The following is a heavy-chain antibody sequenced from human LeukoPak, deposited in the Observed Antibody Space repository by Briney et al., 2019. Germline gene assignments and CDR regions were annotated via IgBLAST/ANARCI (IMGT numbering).Heavy chain of an antibody. Sequence: ASVKVSCKASGYTFTSFYMHWVRQAPGQGLEWMGIINPSGGSTSYAQKFQGRVTMTRDTSTSTVYMELSSLRSEDTAVYYCAREPLGIAVAGKRNWFDPWGQGTLVTVSS. CDR3: AREPLGIAVAGKRNWFDP. D-gene: IGHD6-19*01. CDR2: INPSGGST. V-gene: IGHV1-46*01. CDR1: GYTFTSFY. J-gene: IGHJ5*02.